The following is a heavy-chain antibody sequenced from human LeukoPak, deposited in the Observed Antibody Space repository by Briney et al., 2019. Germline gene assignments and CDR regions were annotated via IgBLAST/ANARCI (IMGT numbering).Heavy chain of an antibody. CDR3: AELGITMIGGV. Sequence: PGGSLRLSCAASGFTFSSYEMNWVRQAPGKGLEWVSYISSSGSTIYYADSVKGRFTISRDNAKNSLYLQMNSLRAKDTAVYYCAELGITMIGGVWGKGTTATISS. CDR1: GFTFSSYE. V-gene: IGHV3-48*03. CDR2: ISSSGSTI. D-gene: IGHD3-10*02. J-gene: IGHJ6*04.